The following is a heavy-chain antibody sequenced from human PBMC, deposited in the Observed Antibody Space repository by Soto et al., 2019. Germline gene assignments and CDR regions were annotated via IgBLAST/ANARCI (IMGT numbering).Heavy chain of an antibody. Sequence: SETLSLTCTVSGGSISSYYWSWIRQPPGKGLEWIGYIYYSGSTNYNPSPKSRVTISVDTSKNQFSLKLSSVTAADTAVYYCARAQARRGLRLGELSLYFDYWGQGTLVTVSS. V-gene: IGHV4-59*01. D-gene: IGHD3-16*02. CDR1: GGSISSYY. CDR2: IYYSGST. CDR3: ARAQARRGLRLGELSLYFDY. J-gene: IGHJ4*02.